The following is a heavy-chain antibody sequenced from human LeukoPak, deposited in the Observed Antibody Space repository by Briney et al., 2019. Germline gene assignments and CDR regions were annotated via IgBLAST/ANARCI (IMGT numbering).Heavy chain of an antibody. D-gene: IGHD3-3*01. CDR1: GFIFSNYN. CDR2: ITNSSRYT. CDR3: ARSYEGIGFSD. Sequence: GGSLRLSCAASGFIFSNYNMNWVRQAPGKGLEWVSSITNSSRYTYYADSVKGRFTISRDNAKNSLYLQMNSLRAEDTAVYYCARSYEGIGFSDWGQGTLVTVSS. V-gene: IGHV3-21*01. J-gene: IGHJ4*02.